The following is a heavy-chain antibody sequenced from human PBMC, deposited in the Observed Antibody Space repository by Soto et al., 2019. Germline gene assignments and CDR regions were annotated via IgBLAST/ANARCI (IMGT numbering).Heavy chain of an antibody. CDR1: GYTFTSYG. J-gene: IGHJ4*02. Sequence: ASVKVSCKASGYTFTSYGLSWVQQAPGQGLEWMGWISAYNGNTNYAQKLQGRVTMTTDTSTSTAYMELRSLRSDDTAVYYCARDSVTAPLDYWGQGTLVTVSS. CDR3: ARDSVTAPLDY. D-gene: IGHD2-21*02. V-gene: IGHV1-18*01. CDR2: ISAYNGNT.